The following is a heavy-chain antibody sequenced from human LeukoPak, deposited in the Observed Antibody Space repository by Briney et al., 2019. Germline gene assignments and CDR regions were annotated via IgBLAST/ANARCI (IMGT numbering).Heavy chain of an antibody. CDR3: ARVRYTYYYDSSGYFDY. CDR1: GGSFSGYY. Sequence: SETLSLTCAVYGGSFSGYYWSWIRQPPGKGLEWIGEINHSGSTNYNPSLKSRVTISVDTSKNQFSLKLSSVTAADTAVYYCARVRYTYYYDSSGYFDYWGQGTLVTVSS. J-gene: IGHJ4*02. D-gene: IGHD3-22*01. V-gene: IGHV4-34*01. CDR2: INHSGST.